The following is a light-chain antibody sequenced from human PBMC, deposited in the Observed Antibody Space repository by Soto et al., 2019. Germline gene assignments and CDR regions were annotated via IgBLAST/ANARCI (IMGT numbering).Light chain of an antibody. CDR1: ESISNN. V-gene: IGKV1-39*01. CDR3: QQSYSSLGFT. Sequence: DIQMTQSPSSLSASVGDRVTITCRASESISNNLNWYQHKPGKAPKVLIYAASSLQSGFPSRFSGSGSGTDFILTITSLQAEDFATYYCQQSYSSLGFTFGPGTKVDL. CDR2: AAS. J-gene: IGKJ3*01.